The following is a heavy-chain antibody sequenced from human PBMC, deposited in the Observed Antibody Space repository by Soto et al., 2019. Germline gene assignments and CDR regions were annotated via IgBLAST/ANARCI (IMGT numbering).Heavy chain of an antibody. Sequence: PSETLSLTCTVSGGSVTNSSYYWGWIRQSPGKGLEWIGSVYYRGRSYSKSSVKSRVTISVDTSKNRFSLSLNSVNASDTAVYLRVSQRTTVPTQAYFDYWGPGALVTVS. CDR3: VSQRTTVPTQAYFDY. D-gene: IGHD4-17*01. J-gene: IGHJ4*02. CDR1: GGSVTNSSYY. CDR2: VYYRGRS. V-gene: IGHV4-39*01.